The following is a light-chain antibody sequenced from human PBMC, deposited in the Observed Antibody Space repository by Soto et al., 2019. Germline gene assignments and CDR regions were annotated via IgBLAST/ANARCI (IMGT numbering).Light chain of an antibody. Sequence: DIQLTQSPPTLSASVGARVPITCRARQPISSWLAWYHQKPGKAPNLLIFDASNLESGVPSRFSGSGSGTEFTLTISSLQPDDFATYYCQHYNSYSEAFGQGTKVDI. V-gene: IGKV1-5*01. J-gene: IGKJ1*01. CDR3: QHYNSYSEA. CDR1: QPISSW. CDR2: DAS.